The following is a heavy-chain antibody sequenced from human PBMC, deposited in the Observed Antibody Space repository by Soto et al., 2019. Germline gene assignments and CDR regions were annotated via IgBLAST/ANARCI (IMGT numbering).Heavy chain of an antibody. CDR2: INHSGST. Sequence: QVQLQQWGAGLLKPSETLSLTCAVYGGSFSGYYWSWIRQRPGKGLEWIGEINHSGSTNYNPSLQSRVTISVDTSKNRFSLKLSSVTAADTAVYYCARGHCSTSCRFDYWGQGTLVTVSS. V-gene: IGHV4-34*01. D-gene: IGHD2-2*01. CDR3: ARGHCSTSCRFDY. J-gene: IGHJ4*02. CDR1: GGSFSGYY.